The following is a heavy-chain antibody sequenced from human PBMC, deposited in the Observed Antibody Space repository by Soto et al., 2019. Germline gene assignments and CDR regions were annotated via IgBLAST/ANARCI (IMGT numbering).Heavy chain of an antibody. CDR1: GVSITSYF. J-gene: IGHJ4*02. CDR2: ISFSGAT. D-gene: IGHD3-9*01. V-gene: IGHV4-59*01. Sequence: SENLSLTCTVSGVSITSYFWSWIRQTPGKGLDWIGSISFSGATYSNPSLKGRAALSVDTSENHLSLTLNSVTSADKAGYFGGSVRRDGYTRYFLFWCQGNQVTVSS. CDR3: GSVRRDGYTRYFLF.